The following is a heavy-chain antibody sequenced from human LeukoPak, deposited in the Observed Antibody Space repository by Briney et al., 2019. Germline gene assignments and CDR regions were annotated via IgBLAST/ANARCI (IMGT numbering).Heavy chain of an antibody. D-gene: IGHD4-17*01. CDR1: GGSISSGGYY. CDR3: ARVVATVTTIERHFDY. V-gene: IGHV4-31*03. Sequence: SETLSLTCTVSGGSISSGGYYWSWIRQHPGKGLEWIGYIYYSGSTYYNPSLKSRVTISVDTSKNQFSLKLSSVTAADTAVYYRARVVATVTTIERHFDYWGQGTLVTVSS. CDR2: IYYSGST. J-gene: IGHJ4*02.